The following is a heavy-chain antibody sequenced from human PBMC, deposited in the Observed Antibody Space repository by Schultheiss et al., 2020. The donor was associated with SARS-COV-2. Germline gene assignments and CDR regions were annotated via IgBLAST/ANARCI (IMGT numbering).Heavy chain of an antibody. CDR2: INHSGST. CDR1: GGSFSGYY. Sequence: SQTLSLTCAVYGGSFSGYYWSWIRQPPGKGLGWIGEINHSGSTNYNPSLKSRVTISVDTSKNQFSLKLSSVTAADTAVYYCATQYYYDSSGYGKWGQGTLVTVSS. D-gene: IGHD3-22*01. V-gene: IGHV4-34*01. CDR3: ATQYYYDSSGYGK. J-gene: IGHJ4*02.